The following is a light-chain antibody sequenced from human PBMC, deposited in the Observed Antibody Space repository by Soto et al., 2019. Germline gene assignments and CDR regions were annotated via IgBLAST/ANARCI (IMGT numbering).Light chain of an antibody. J-gene: IGKJ2*01. CDR2: DAS. Sequence: DIQMTQSPSTLSASVGDRVTISCRASQSIHRWLAWYQQKPGKSPKLLIYDASSLESGVPSRFSGSGSGTALTLTISSLQPADFAVYDCQQYKSYPYACGQGTKLEIK. CDR3: QQYKSYPYA. CDR1: QSIHRW. V-gene: IGKV1-5*01.